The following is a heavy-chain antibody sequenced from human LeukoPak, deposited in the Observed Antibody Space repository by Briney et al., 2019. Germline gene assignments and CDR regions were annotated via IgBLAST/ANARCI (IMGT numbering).Heavy chain of an antibody. J-gene: IGHJ4*02. CDR2: ISGDGGST. V-gene: IGHV3-43*02. Sequence: GGSLRLSCAASGFTSDDYAMHWVRQAPGKGLEWVSLISGDGGSTYYADSVKGRFTISRDNSKNSPYLQMNSLRTEDTALYYCAKMTQSRFDYWGQGTLVTVSS. CDR1: GFTSDDYA. CDR3: AKMTQSRFDY.